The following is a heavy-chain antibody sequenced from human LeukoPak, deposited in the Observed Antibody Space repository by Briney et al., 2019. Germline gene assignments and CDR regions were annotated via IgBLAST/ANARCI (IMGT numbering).Heavy chain of an antibody. D-gene: IGHD2-15*01. CDR1: GGTFSSYA. J-gene: IGHJ5*02. Sequence: SVKVSCKASGGTFSSYAINWVRQAPGQGLEWMGGIIPTFGTANYAQKFQGRVTITADESTSTAYMELSSLRSEDTAVYYCARDLGYFANWFDPWGQGTLVTVSS. V-gene: IGHV1-69*01. CDR2: IIPTFGTA. CDR3: ARDLGYFANWFDP.